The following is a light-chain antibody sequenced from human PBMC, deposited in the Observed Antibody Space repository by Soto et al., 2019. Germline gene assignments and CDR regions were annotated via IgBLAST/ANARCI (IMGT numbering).Light chain of an antibody. J-gene: IGKJ5*01. CDR3: QQSASPPIT. Sequence: EIVLTQSPGTLSLSPGERATLSCRASQSVSSSYLAWYQQKPGQAPRLLIYGASSRATGIPDRFSGSGSGTDFTLTISRLEPEDFAVYYCQQSASPPITFAQGTRLEVK. CDR1: QSVSSSY. V-gene: IGKV3-20*01. CDR2: GAS.